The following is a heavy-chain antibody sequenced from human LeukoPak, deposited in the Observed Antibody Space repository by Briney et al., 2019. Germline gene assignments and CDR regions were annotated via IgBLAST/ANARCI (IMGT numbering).Heavy chain of an antibody. Sequence: GGSLRLSCAASGFTFSSYAMSWVRQAPGKGLEWVSAISGSGGSTYYADSVKGRFTISRDNSKNTLYLQMNSLRAEDTAVYYCAKPPDLYSYYYYGMDVWGQGTTVTVSS. J-gene: IGHJ6*02. CDR3: AKPPDLYSYYYYGMDV. CDR1: GFTFSSYA. V-gene: IGHV3-23*01. D-gene: IGHD3-3*01. CDR2: ISGSGGST.